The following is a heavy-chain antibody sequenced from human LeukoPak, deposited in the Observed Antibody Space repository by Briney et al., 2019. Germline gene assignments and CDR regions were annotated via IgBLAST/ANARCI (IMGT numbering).Heavy chain of an antibody. CDR1: GFTFSSYA. CDR3: ARDPPAVAGNFDY. V-gene: IGHV3-7*03. Sequence: GGSLRLSCAASGFTFSSYAMSWVRQAPGRGLEWVANIKQDGSENYYVDSVKGRFTISRDNAKNSLYLQMNSLRAEDTAVYYCARDPPAVAGNFDYWGQGTLVTVSS. CDR2: IKQDGSEN. D-gene: IGHD6-19*01. J-gene: IGHJ4*02.